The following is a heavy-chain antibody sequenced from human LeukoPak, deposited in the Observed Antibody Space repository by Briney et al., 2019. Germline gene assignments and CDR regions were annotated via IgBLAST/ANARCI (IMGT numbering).Heavy chain of an antibody. CDR1: GFTFSSYP. CDR3: ARTDETAPAEDFQH. V-gene: IGHV3-21*04. J-gene: IGHJ1*01. Sequence: GGSLRLSCSASGFTFSSYPLHWVRQAQGKGLEWVSSISVSSTYIYYADSVKGRFTISRDNSKNTLYLQMKSLRAEDTAVHYCARTDETAPAEDFQHWGQGTLVTVSS. CDR2: ISVSSTYI. D-gene: IGHD2-21*02.